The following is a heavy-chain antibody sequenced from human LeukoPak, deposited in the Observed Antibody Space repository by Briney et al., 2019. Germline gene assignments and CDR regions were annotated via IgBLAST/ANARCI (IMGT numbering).Heavy chain of an antibody. Sequence: SETLSLTCAVYGGSFSSYYWSWIRQPPGKGLEWIGYIYYSGSTNYNPSLKSRVTISVDTSKNQFSLKLSSVTAADTAVYYCARETPIYCSSTSCSYYYYYMDVWGKGTTVTVSS. D-gene: IGHD2-2*01. CDR3: ARETPIYCSSTSCSYYYYYMDV. CDR2: IYYSGST. CDR1: GGSFSSYY. V-gene: IGHV4-59*01. J-gene: IGHJ6*03.